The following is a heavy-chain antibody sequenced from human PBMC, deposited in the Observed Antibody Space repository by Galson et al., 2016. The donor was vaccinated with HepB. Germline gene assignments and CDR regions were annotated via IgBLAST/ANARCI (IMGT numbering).Heavy chain of an antibody. CDR2: IYPFDSET. CDR1: GYTFTSYW. Sequence: QSGAEVKKPGESLKISCKGSGYTFTSYWIVWVRQMPGKGLEWMGIIYPFDSETRYSPSFQGQVTISADKSISTAYLQWSSLKASDTAIYFCARLQGWGSSGYKDFDYHGLDVGGQGTTVTVSS. V-gene: IGHV5-51*01. D-gene: IGHD6-25*01. CDR3: ARLQGWGSSGYKDFDYHGLDV. J-gene: IGHJ6*02.